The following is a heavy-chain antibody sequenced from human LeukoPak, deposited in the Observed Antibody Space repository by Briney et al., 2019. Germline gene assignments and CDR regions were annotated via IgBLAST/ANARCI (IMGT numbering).Heavy chain of an antibody. D-gene: IGHD2-2*01. CDR2: IYYSGST. V-gene: IGHV4-39*02. J-gene: IGHJ4*02. Sequence: SETLSLTCTVSGGSISSSSYYWGWIRQPPGKGLEWIGSIYYSGSTYYNPSLKSRVTISVDTSKNQFSLKLNSVTAADTAVYYCARESCSSTSCYAYFDYWGQGTLVTVSS. CDR3: ARESCSSTSCYAYFDY. CDR1: GGSISSSSYY.